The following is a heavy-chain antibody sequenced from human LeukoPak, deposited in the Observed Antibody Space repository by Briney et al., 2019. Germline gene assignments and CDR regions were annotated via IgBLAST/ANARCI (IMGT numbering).Heavy chain of an antibody. CDR1: GGSFSGYY. CDR2: INHSGST. CDR3: ARDLGTAYFEY. J-gene: IGHJ4*02. D-gene: IGHD1-7*01. V-gene: IGHV4-34*01. Sequence: PSETLSLTCAVYGGSFSGYYWSWIRQPPGKGLEWIGEINHSGSTNYNPSLKGRVTISVDTSKNQFSLKLSSVTAADTAVYYCARDLGTAYFEYWGQGTLVGVSS.